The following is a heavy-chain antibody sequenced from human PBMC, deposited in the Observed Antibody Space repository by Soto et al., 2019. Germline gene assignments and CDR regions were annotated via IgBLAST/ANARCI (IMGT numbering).Heavy chain of an antibody. Sequence: ASVKVSCKASGYTFTSYYMHWVRQAPGQGLEWMGIINPSGGSTSYAQKFQGRVTMTRDTSTSTVYMELSSLRSEDTAVYYCARAGEYCSGGSCYLRIFDYWGQGTLVTVSS. CDR1: GYTFTSYY. J-gene: IGHJ4*02. V-gene: IGHV1-46*03. CDR2: INPSGGST. D-gene: IGHD2-15*01. CDR3: ARAGEYCSGGSCYLRIFDY.